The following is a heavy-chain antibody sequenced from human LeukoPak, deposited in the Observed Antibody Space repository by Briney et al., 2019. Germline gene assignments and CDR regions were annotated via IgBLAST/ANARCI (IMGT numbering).Heavy chain of an antibody. CDR2: INHSGST. Sequence: PSETLSLTCAVYGGSFSGYYWSWIRQPPGKGLEWIGEINHSGSTNYNPSLKSRVTISVDTSKSQFSLKLSSVTAADTAVYYCARALAAAGVYYYYYMDVWGKGTTVTVSS. V-gene: IGHV4-34*01. CDR3: ARALAAAGVYYYYYMDV. CDR1: GGSFSGYY. D-gene: IGHD6-13*01. J-gene: IGHJ6*03.